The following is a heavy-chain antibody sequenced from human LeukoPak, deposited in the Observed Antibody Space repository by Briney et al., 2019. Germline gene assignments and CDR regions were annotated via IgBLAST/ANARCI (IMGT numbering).Heavy chain of an antibody. J-gene: IGHJ5*02. CDR3: ARDSITIFGVPLYWFDP. V-gene: IGHV1-3*01. CDR2: INAGNGNT. CDR1: GYTFTSYA. Sequence: ASVKVSCKASGYTFTSYAMHWVRQAPGQRLEWMGWINAGNGNTKYSQKFQGRVTITRDTSASTAYMELSSLRSEDTAVYYCARDSITIFGVPLYWFDPWGQGILVTVSS. D-gene: IGHD3-3*01.